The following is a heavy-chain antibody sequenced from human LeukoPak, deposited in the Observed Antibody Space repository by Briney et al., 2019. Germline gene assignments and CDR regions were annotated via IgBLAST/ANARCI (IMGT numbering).Heavy chain of an antibody. V-gene: IGHV3-21*01. CDR3: ARDGYSSSSTFDY. CDR2: ISSSSSYI. CDR1: GFTFRSYS. J-gene: IGHJ4*02. Sequence: GGSLRLSCAASGFTFRSYSMNWVRQAPWKGLEWVSSISSSSSYIYYADSVKGRFTISRDNAKNSLYLQMNSLRAEDTAVYYCARDGYSSSSTFDYWGQGTLVTVSS. D-gene: IGHD6-6*01.